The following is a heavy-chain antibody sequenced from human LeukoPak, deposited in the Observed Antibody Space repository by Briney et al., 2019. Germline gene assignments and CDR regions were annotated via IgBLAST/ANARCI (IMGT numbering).Heavy chain of an antibody. CDR1: GSTFSSYE. CDR3: ARGYGDYDLTYWFDP. V-gene: IGHV3-48*03. Sequence: GGSLRLSCAASGSTFSSYEMNWVRQAPGKGLEWVSYISSSGSTIYYADSVKGRFTISRDNAKNSLYLQMNSLRAEDTAVYYCARGYGDYDLTYWFDPWGQGTLVTVSS. D-gene: IGHD4-17*01. CDR2: ISSSGSTI. J-gene: IGHJ5*02.